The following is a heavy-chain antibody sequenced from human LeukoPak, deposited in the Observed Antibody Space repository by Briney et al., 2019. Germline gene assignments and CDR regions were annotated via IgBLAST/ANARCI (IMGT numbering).Heavy chain of an antibody. V-gene: IGHV1-2*02. Sequence: GASVKVSCKASGYTFTGYYMHWVRQAPGQGLEWMGWINPNSGGTNYAQKFQGRVTMTRDTSISTAYMELSRLRSDDTAVYYCARDQSYYDSSGPNDHWGQGTLVTVSS. CDR3: ARDQSYYDSSGPNDH. CDR1: GYTFTGYY. CDR2: INPNSGGT. D-gene: IGHD3-22*01. J-gene: IGHJ4*02.